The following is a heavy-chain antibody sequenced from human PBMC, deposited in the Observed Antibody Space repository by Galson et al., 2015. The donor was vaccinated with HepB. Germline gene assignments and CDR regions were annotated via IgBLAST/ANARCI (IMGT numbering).Heavy chain of an antibody. J-gene: IGHJ6*02. D-gene: IGHD6-19*01. Sequence: SVKVSCKVSGYTLTELSMHWVRQAPGKGLEWMGGFDPEDGETIYAQKFQGRVTMTEDTSTDTAYMELSSLRSEDTAVYYCATDSGIAVLGYYYYGMDVWGQGTTVTVSS. V-gene: IGHV1-24*01. CDR1: GYTLTELS. CDR2: FDPEDGET. CDR3: ATDSGIAVLGYYYYGMDV.